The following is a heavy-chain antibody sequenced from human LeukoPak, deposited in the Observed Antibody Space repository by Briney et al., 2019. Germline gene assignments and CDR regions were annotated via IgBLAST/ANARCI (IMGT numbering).Heavy chain of an antibody. D-gene: IGHD6-6*01. V-gene: IGHV4-34*01. CDR1: GGSFSDYY. CDR3: ARGLPYSSSSN. J-gene: IGHJ4*02. Sequence: PSETLSLTCAVYGGSFSDYYWSWIRQPPGKGLEYIGEINHSGITNYNPSLMSRVTISVDTSKNQFSLKLSSVTAADTAVYYCARGLPYSSSSNWGQGTLVTVSS. CDR2: INHSGIT.